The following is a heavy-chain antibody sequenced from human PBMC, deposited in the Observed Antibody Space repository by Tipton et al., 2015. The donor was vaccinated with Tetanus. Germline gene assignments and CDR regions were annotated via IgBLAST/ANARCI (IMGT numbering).Heavy chain of an antibody. Sequence: QLVQSGAEVKKPGASVKVSCKASGYSFTGYDINWVRQATGQGLEWMGWMTPKNGDTGYAQNFQGRLTMTRNTSISTAYMELSSLRSEDTAVYYCARTPDYYYGMDVWGQGTTVTVSS. CDR3: ARTPDYYYGMDV. V-gene: IGHV1-8*02. J-gene: IGHJ6*02. CDR2: MTPKNGDT. CDR1: GYSFTGYD.